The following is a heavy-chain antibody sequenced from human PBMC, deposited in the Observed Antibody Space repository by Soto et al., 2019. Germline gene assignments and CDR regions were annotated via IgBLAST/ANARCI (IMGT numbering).Heavy chain of an antibody. CDR2: IIPIFGTA. J-gene: IGHJ4*02. D-gene: IGHD3-10*01. CDR1: GRTFSSYA. V-gene: IGHV1-69*13. CDR3: ERVYGSGSYYLFDY. Sequence: SVKVSCKASGRTFSSYAISWVRQAPGQGLEWMGGIIPIFGTANYAQKFQGRLTITADESTSTAYMELGSLRSEDTAVYYCERVYGSGSYYLFDYCGQGTLVTVSS.